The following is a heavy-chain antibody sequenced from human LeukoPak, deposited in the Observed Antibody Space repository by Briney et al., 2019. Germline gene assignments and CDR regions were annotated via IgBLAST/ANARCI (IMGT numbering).Heavy chain of an antibody. V-gene: IGHV3-9*01. CDR3: AKAYDSSGSYFDY. Sequence: GGSLRLSCAASGFTFDDYAMHWVRQAPGKGLEWVSGISWNSGSIGYADSVKGRFTISRDNAKNSLYLQMNSLRAEETALYYCAKAYDSSGSYFDYWGQGTLVTVSS. CDR2: ISWNSGSI. CDR1: GFTFDDYA. D-gene: IGHD3-22*01. J-gene: IGHJ4*02.